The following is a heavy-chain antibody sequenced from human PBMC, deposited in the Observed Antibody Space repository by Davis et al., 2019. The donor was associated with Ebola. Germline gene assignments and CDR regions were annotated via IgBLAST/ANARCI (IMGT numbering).Heavy chain of an antibody. Sequence: PSETLSLTCAVSGGSISSSNWWSWVRQTPGKGLEWIGEIYHSGSTNYNPSLKSRVTISVDKSKNQFSLKLSSVTAADTAVYYCARDLGTIFGTKDYYYYMDVWGKGTTVTVSS. D-gene: IGHD3-3*01. CDR1: GGSISSSNW. CDR2: IYHSGST. J-gene: IGHJ6*03. V-gene: IGHV4-4*02. CDR3: ARDLGTIFGTKDYYYYMDV.